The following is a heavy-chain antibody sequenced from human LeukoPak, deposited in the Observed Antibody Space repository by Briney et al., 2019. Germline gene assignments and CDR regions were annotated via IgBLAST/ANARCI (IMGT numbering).Heavy chain of an antibody. CDR3: ARSSGWYHRGPDYYYYYMDV. CDR2: ISSSSNYI. J-gene: IGHJ6*03. D-gene: IGHD6-19*01. Sequence: GGSLRLSCAASGFTFSSAWMSWVRQAPGKGLEWVSSISSSSNYIYYADSVKGRFTISRDNAKNSLYLQMNSLRAEDTAIYYCARSSGWYHRGPDYYYYYMDVWGKGTTVTVS. V-gene: IGHV3-21*01. CDR1: GFTFSSAW.